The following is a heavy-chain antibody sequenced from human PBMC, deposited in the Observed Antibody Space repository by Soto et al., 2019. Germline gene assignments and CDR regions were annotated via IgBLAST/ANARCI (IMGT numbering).Heavy chain of an antibody. J-gene: IGHJ6*02. CDR1: GGSISSGDYY. V-gene: IGHV4-30-4*01. Sequence: SETLSLTCTVSGGSISSGDYYWSWIRQPPGKGLEWIGYIYYSGSTYYNPSLKSRVTISVDTSKNQFSLKLSSVTAADTAVYYCASGSAAGPLIEAFYISLDASSQATTATVS. CDR2: IYYSGST. D-gene: IGHD6-13*01. CDR3: ASGSAAGPLIEAFYISLDA.